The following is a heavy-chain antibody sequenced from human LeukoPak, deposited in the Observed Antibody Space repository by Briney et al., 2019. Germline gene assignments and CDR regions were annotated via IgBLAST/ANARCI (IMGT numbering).Heavy chain of an antibody. CDR3: ARERIWGSYRSYYFDY. V-gene: IGHV4-31*11. Sequence: PSETLSLTCAVSGGSISSGGYYWSWIRQHPGKGLEWIGYIYYSGSTYYNPSLKSRVTISVDTSKNQFSLKLSSVTAADTAVYYCARERIWGSYRSYYFDYWGQGTLVTVSS. J-gene: IGHJ4*02. CDR2: IYYSGST. CDR1: GGSISSGGYY. D-gene: IGHD3-16*02.